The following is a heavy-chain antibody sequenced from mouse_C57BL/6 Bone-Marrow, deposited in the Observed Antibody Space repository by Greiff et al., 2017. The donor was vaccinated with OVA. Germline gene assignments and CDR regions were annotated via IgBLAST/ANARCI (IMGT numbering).Heavy chain of an antibody. CDR2: INPNNGGT. D-gene: IGHD1-1*01. V-gene: IGHV1-26*01. J-gene: IGHJ3*01. CDR3: ARGEFTTVVKGNAWFAY. Sequence: VQLQQSGPELVKPGASVKISCKASGYTFTDYYMNWVKQSHGKSLEWIGDINPNNGGTSYNQKFKGKATLTVDKSSSTAYMELRSLTSEDSAVYYCARGEFTTVVKGNAWFAYWGQGTLVTVSA. CDR1: GYTFTDYY.